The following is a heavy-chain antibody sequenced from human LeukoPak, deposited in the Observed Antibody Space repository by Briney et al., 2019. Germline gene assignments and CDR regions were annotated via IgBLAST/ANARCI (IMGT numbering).Heavy chain of an antibody. CDR3: ATAWRGREGYFDY. Sequence: SETLSLTCTVSGDSISSYYWSWIRQPPGKGLEWIGYIYYSETTNYNPSLRSRVTISVDTSENQFSLKLSSVTAADTAVYYCATAWRGREGYFDYWGQGTLVTVSS. CDR2: IYYSETT. D-gene: IGHD1-26*01. CDR1: GDSISSYY. J-gene: IGHJ4*02. V-gene: IGHV4-59*01.